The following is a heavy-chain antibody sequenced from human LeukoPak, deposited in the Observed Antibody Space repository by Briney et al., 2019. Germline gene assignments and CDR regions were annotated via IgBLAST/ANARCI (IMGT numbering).Heavy chain of an antibody. V-gene: IGHV3-20*04. D-gene: IGHD6-19*01. J-gene: IGHJ3*02. CDR3: AREMYSSGWLNAFDI. CDR1: GFTFDDYG. CDR2: INWNGGST. Sequence: GGTLRLSCAASGFTFDDYGMSWVRQAPGKGLEWVSGINWNGGSTGYADSVKGRFTISRDNAKNSLYLQMNSLRAEDTALYYCAREMYSSGWLNAFDIWGQGTMVTVSS.